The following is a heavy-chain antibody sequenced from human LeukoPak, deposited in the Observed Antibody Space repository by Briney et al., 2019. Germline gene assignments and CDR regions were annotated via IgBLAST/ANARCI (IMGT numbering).Heavy chain of an antibody. CDR3: ARGIQLWFNYYMDV. J-gene: IGHJ6*03. D-gene: IGHD5-18*01. CDR1: DDSITIYY. Sequence: PSETLSLTCTVSDDSITIYYWTWIRQPPGKGLEWIGYIDHTGITNYNPSLNSRVTISRDTSKNHFSLELSSATAADTAVYYCARGIQLWFNYYMDVWGKGTTVTVSS. CDR2: IDHTGIT. V-gene: IGHV4-59*01.